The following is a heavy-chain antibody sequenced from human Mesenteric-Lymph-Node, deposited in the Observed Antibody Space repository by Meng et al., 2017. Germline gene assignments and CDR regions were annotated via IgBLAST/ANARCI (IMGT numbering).Heavy chain of an antibody. CDR1: GGTFSSYA. D-gene: IGHD3-3*01. Sequence: SVKVSCKASGGTFSSYAISWVRQAPGQGLEWMGGIIPIFGTANYAQKFQGRVTMTRDTSTSTVYMELSSLRSEDTAVYYCARDVRITIFGVVSRGYFDYWGRGTLVTVSS. V-gene: IGHV1-69*05. J-gene: IGHJ4*02. CDR3: ARDVRITIFGVVSRGYFDY. CDR2: IIPIFGTA.